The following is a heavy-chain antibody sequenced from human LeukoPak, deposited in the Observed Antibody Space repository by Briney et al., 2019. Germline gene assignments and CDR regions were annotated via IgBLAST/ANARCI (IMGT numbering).Heavy chain of an antibody. CDR1: GYSISNGYY. Sequence: SETLSLTCAVSGYSISNGYYWVWIRQPPGRGLEWIGSLNHSDSAYYNTSLRSRVSMSADTSKNQFSLTLSFVTAADTAVYYCARQHDSYYYYYIDVWGSGTTVTVSS. CDR3: ARQHDSYYYYYIDV. V-gene: IGHV4-38-2*01. CDR2: LNHSDSA. J-gene: IGHJ6*03.